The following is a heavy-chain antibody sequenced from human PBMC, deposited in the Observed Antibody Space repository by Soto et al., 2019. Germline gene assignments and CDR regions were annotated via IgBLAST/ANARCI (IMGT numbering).Heavy chain of an antibody. D-gene: IGHD1-7*01. CDR1: GYTFTSYG. CDR2: ISAYNGNT. Sequence: QVQLVQSGAEVKKPGASVKVSCKASGYTFTSYGLSWVRQAPGQGLEWMGWISAYNGNTNYAQKLQGRVTMTTDTSTSTAYMELRGLRSDDTAVYYCAATHGTTGAPVVVDVWGQGTTVTVSS. V-gene: IGHV1-18*04. J-gene: IGHJ6*02. CDR3: AATHGTTGAPVVVDV.